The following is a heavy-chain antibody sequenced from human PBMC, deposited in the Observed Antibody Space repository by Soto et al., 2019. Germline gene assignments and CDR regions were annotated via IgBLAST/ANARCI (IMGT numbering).Heavy chain of an antibody. J-gene: IGHJ4*02. V-gene: IGHV3-48*01. CDR1: VFTFSSYS. Sequence: QPGGSLRLSCAASVFTFSSYSMNWVRQAPGKGLEWVSYISSGSSTIYYADSVKGRFTISRDNAKNSLYLQMNSLRAEDTAVYYCARVYGIPVAGTLDFWGQGTLVTVSS. CDR2: ISSGSSTI. CDR3: ARVYGIPVAGTLDF. D-gene: IGHD6-19*01.